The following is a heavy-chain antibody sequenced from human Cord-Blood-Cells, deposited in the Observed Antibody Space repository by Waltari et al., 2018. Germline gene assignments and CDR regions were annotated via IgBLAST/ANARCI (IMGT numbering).Heavy chain of an antibody. Sequence: QLQLQESGPGLVKPSETLSLTCTVSGGSISSRSYYWGWLRQPPGKGLEWIGSIYYSGSTYYNPSLKSRVTISVDTSKNQFSLKLSSVTAADTAVYYCARRSGKQLDYFDYWGQGTLVTVSS. CDR3: ARRSGKQLDYFDY. V-gene: IGHV4-39*01. D-gene: IGHD6-6*01. J-gene: IGHJ4*02. CDR1: GGSISSRSYY. CDR2: IYYSGST.